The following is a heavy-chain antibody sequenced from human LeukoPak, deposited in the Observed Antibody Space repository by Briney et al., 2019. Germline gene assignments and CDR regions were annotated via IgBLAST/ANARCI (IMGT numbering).Heavy chain of an antibody. CDR3: ARRHGRCSDGSCYYPDY. J-gene: IGHJ4*02. D-gene: IGHD2-15*01. CDR1: GYTFTSYD. V-gene: IGHV1-8*01. Sequence: ASVKVSCKGSGYTFTSYDINCVRQATGQGLEWMGWMNPNSGNTGYAQNWQGRVTMTRNSSITTAYMELSSLRSEDTAVYYCARRHGRCSDGSCYYPDYWGQGTLVTVSS. CDR2: MNPNSGNT.